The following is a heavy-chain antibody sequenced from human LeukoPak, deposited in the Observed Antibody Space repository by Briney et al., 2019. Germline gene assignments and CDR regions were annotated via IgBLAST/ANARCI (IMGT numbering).Heavy chain of an antibody. Sequence: GGSLRLSCAASGLIVSSNYMSWVRQAPGKGLEWVSVVYCGDSTYYADSEQGRFTISRDNSKNTVYIQMTSLRGEETAVYYCARDDNTGWGTYWGGVDYYYGLDVWGQAATVTVS. CDR2: VYCGDST. CDR3: ARDDNTGWGTYWGGVDYYYGLDV. J-gene: IGHJ6*02. V-gene: IGHV3-66*01. CDR1: GLIVSSNY. D-gene: IGHD3-10*01.